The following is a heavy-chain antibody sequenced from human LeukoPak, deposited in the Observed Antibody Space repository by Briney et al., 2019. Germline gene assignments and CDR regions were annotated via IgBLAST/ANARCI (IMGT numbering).Heavy chain of an antibody. CDR1: GYTFTGHY. CDR2: INSDSGGT. CDR3: ARGRVHSWSDAFDI. J-gene: IGHJ3*02. Sequence: SVKVSCKASGYTFTGHYMHWVRQAPGHGLEWMGWINSDSGGTKYAQKFQGSVIMTRVTSISTAYMELSRLKSDDTAVYYCARGRVHSWSDAFDIWGQGTTVTVSS. V-gene: IGHV1-2*02. D-gene: IGHD1-1*01.